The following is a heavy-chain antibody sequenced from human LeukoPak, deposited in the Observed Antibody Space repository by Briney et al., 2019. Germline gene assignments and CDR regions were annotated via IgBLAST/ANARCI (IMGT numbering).Heavy chain of an antibody. CDR3: AKFVVRLDIVVVVAATDALYFDY. J-gene: IGHJ4*02. CDR2: ISGSGGST. Sequence: GGSLRLSCAASGFTFSSYAMSWVRQAPGKGLEWVSAISGSGGSTYYADSAKGRFTISRDNSKNTLYLQMNSLRAEDTAVYYCAKFVVRLDIVVVVAATDALYFDYWGQGTLVTVSS. D-gene: IGHD2-15*01. CDR1: GFTFSSYA. V-gene: IGHV3-23*01.